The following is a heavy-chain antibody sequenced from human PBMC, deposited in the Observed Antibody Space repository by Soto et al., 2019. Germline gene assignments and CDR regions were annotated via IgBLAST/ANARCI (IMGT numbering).Heavy chain of an antibody. CDR2: IRSKAYGGTT. D-gene: IGHD3-22*01. J-gene: IGHJ6*02. CDR1: GFTFGDYA. V-gene: IGHV3-49*04. CDR3: TREDYDSSGFYGMDV. Sequence: PGGSLSLSCTASGFTFGDYAMSWVRQAPGKGLEWVGFIRSKAYGGTTEYAASVKGRFTISRDDSKSIAYLQMNSLKTEDTAVYYCTREDYDSSGFYGMDVWGQGTTVTVYS.